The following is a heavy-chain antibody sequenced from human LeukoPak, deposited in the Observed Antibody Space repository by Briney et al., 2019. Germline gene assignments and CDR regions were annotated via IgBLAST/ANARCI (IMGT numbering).Heavy chain of an antibody. CDR2: ISGGTTTV. CDR3: ARDNLPNSYDSSGADS. CDR1: GFTFNSYW. V-gene: IGHV3-48*04. J-gene: IGHJ4*02. D-gene: IGHD3-22*01. Sequence: GGSLRLSCEASGFTFNSYWMSWVRQAPGKGLEWISYISGGTTTVFYADSVKGRFTISRDNAKNSLYLQMNSLRAEDTAVYFCARDNLPNSYDSSGADSWGQGTLVTVSS.